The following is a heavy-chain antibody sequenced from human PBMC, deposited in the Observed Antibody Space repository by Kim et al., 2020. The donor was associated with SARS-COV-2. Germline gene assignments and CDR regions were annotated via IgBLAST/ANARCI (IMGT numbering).Heavy chain of an antibody. J-gene: IGHJ3*02. CDR2: INTDGSTT. V-gene: IGHV3-74*01. CDR3: ARVDDSGTHFDI. D-gene: IGHD3-10*01. CDR1: KFTFSRYW. Sequence: GGSLRLSCAASKFTFSRYWMHWVRQAPGKGLVWVSRINTDGSTTTYADSVKGRFTISRDNAKNTLYLQMNSLRAEDSAVYYCARVDDSGTHFDIWGQGTMVTVSS.